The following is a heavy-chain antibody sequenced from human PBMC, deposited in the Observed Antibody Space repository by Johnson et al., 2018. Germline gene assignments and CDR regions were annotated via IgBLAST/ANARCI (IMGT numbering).Heavy chain of an antibody. CDR1: GYTFTSYD. CDR3: ARNFYDSSGFAFDI. Sequence: QVQLQESGAEVKKXGASXKVXCKASGYTFTSYDINWVRQATGQGLEWMGWMNPNSGNTGYAQKFQGRVTMTRNTSISTAYMELSSLRSEDTAVYYCARNFYDSSGFAFDIWGQGTMVTVSS. D-gene: IGHD3-22*01. V-gene: IGHV1-8*01. J-gene: IGHJ3*02. CDR2: MNPNSGNT.